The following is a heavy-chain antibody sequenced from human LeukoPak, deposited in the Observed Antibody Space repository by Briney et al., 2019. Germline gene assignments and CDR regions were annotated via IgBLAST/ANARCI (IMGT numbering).Heavy chain of an antibody. J-gene: IGHJ4*02. D-gene: IGHD5-18*01. CDR1: GFTFTAYG. CDR3: ARGTDSAMADY. V-gene: IGHV3-21*01. CDR2: ITSSRSHT. Sequence: SGGSLRLSCAASGFTFTAYGMNWVRQAPGKGLEWVSTITSSRSHTYYADSVKGRFTISKDNPKKSLYLQMNNLRAEDTAVYYCARGTDSAMADYWGQGTLVTVSS.